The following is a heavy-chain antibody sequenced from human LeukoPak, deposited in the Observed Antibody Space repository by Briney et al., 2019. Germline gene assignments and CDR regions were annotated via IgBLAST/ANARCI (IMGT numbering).Heavy chain of an antibody. J-gene: IGHJ4*02. Sequence: GGSLSLPCAASAFTVSTCAMSWVRQAPGEGLEWVSFITGDETYYRDSVRGRFTILRDTSKNTLYLQMHSLRVEDTAVYYCAKGLKPAMASRSNYFDYWGQGTLVTVSS. CDR3: AKGLKPAMASRSNYFDY. CDR2: ITGDET. V-gene: IGHV3-23*01. CDR1: AFTVSTCA. D-gene: IGHD2-8*01.